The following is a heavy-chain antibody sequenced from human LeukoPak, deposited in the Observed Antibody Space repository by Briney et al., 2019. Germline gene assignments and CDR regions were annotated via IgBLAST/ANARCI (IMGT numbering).Heavy chain of an antibody. V-gene: IGHV3-21*01. J-gene: IGHJ4*02. CDR3: AKEESGTIFGVVIGY. CDR2: ISSSSSHI. CDR1: GLTFSTYS. D-gene: IGHD3-3*01. Sequence: PGGSLRLSCAASGLTFSTYSMTWVRQAPGKGLEWVPSISSSSSHIFYADSVKGRFTISRDNSKNTLYLQMNSLRAEDTAVYYCAKEESGTIFGVVIGYWGQGTLVTVSS.